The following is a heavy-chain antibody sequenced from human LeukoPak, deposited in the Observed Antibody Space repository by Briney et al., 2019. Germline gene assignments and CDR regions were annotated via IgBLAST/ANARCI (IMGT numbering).Heavy chain of an antibody. CDR2: ISYSGST. J-gene: IGHJ4*02. V-gene: IGHV4-59*01. D-gene: IGHD5-24*01. CDR3: ARSRDGYNPWDY. CDR1: GGSISSYY. Sequence: PSETLSLTCTVPGGSISSYYWSWIRQPPGKGLEWIGYISYSGSTNYNPSLKRRVTISVDTSKNQFSLKLSSVTAADTAVYYCARSRDGYNPWDYWGQGTLVTVSS.